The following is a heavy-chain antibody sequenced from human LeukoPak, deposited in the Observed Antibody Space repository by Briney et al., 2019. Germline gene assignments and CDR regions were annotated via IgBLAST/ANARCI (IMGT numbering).Heavy chain of an antibody. D-gene: IGHD6-13*01. J-gene: IGHJ1*01. CDR1: GYTFTSYG. Sequence: GASVKVSCKASGYTFTSYGISWVRQAPGQGLEWMGRIIPILGIANYAQKFQGRVTITADKSTSTAYMELSSLRSGDTAVYYCARERAAGIPAGYFQHWGQGTLVTVSS. CDR3: ARERAAGIPAGYFQH. V-gene: IGHV1-69*04. CDR2: IIPILGIA.